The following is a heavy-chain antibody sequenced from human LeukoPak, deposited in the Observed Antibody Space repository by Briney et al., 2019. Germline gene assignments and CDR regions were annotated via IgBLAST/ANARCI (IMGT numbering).Heavy chain of an antibody. CDR3: ARGGRGYYDFWSGYSIRYFDY. D-gene: IGHD3-3*01. V-gene: IGHV4-34*01. Sequence: SETLSLTCAVYGGSFSGYYWRWIRQPPGKGLEWIGEINHSGSTNYNPSLKSRVTISVDTSKNQFSLKLSSVTAADTAVYYCARGGRGYYDFWSGYSIRYFDYWGQGTLVTVSS. J-gene: IGHJ4*02. CDR2: INHSGST. CDR1: GGSFSGYY.